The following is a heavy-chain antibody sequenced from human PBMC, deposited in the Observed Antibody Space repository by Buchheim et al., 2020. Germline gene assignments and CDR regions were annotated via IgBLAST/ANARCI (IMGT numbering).Heavy chain of an antibody. CDR3: ARGSIFDY. CDR2: INHSGST. J-gene: IGHJ4*02. D-gene: IGHD2-2*01. Sequence: QVQLQQWGAGLLKPSETLSLTCAVYGGSFSGYYWSWIRQPPGKGLEWIGEINHSGSTNYNPSLKTRVPISVHPSKNQFSLKLSSVTAADTAVYYCARGSIFDYWGQGTL. V-gene: IGHV4-34*01. CDR1: GGSFSGYY.